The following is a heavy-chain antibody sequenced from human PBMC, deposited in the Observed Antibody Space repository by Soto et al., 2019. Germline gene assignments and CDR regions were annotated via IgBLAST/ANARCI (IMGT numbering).Heavy chain of an antibody. CDR2: INPNSGGK. CDR3: ASSSTVWFGDVYGMDV. D-gene: IGHD3-10*01. V-gene: IGHV1-2*02. J-gene: IGHJ6*02. Sequence: QVQLVQSGAEVKKPGASVKVSCKASGYTFTGYYMHWVRQAPGQGLEWMGWINPNSGGKNYAQKFQGRVTMTRDTSISTAYMELSRLRSDDTAVYYCASSSTVWFGDVYGMDVWGQGTTVTVSS. CDR1: GYTFTGYY.